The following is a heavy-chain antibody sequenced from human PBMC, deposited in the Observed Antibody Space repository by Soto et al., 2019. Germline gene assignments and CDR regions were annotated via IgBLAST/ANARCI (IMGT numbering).Heavy chain of an antibody. Sequence: EVPLVESGGGLVQPGRSLRLSCAASGFTFDDYAMHWVRQAPGKGLEWVSGISWNSGSIGYADSVKGRFTISRDNAKNSLYLQMNSLRAEDTALYYCAKDPAAAVRGMDVWGKGTTVTVSS. J-gene: IGHJ6*04. V-gene: IGHV3-9*01. CDR2: ISWNSGSI. CDR3: AKDPAAAVRGMDV. CDR1: GFTFDDYA. D-gene: IGHD6-13*01.